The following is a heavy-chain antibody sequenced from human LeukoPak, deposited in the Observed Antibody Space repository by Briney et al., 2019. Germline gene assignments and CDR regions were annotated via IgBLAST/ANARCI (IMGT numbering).Heavy chain of an antibody. CDR2: FDPEDGET. J-gene: IGHJ4*02. V-gene: IGHV1-24*01. CDR1: GDTLTELS. CDR3: ATGNMVRGVIIGAVFDY. D-gene: IGHD3-10*01. Sequence: ASAKVSRKVSGDTLTELSMHCGREAPGKGLEWRGGFDPEDGETIYAQNSRGRVTMTEDTSTDTAYMELSSLRSEDTAVYYSATGNMVRGVIIGAVFDYWGQGTLVTVSS.